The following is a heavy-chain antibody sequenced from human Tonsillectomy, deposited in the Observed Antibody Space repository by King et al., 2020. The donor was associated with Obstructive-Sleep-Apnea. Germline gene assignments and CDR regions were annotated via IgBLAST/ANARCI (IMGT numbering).Heavy chain of an antibody. CDR1: GGSISSGGYY. D-gene: IGHD5/OR15-5a*01. CDR2: ISYSGST. V-gene: IGHV4-31*03. Sequence: VQLQESGPGLVKPSQTLSLTCTVSGGSISSGGYYWNWIRQHPGKGLEWIGDISYSGSTHYNPSLKSRLTISVDTSKNQSSLKLSSVTAADTAVYYCARELRVGVSNYYYGMDVWGQGTTVTASS. CDR3: ARELRVGVSNYYYGMDV. J-gene: IGHJ6*02.